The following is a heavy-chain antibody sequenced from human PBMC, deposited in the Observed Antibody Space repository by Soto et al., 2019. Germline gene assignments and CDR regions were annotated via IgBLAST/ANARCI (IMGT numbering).Heavy chain of an antibody. D-gene: IGHD5-12*01. J-gene: IGHJ6*02. CDR2: IYWNDDK. V-gene: IGHV2-5*01. CDR1: GFSLSTSGVG. CDR3: AHSIWEIVATNHYYYYGMDV. Sequence: SGPTLVNPTQTLTLTCTFSGFSLSTSGVGVGWIRQPPGKALEWLALIYWNDDKRYSPSLKSRLTITKDTSKNQVVLTMTNMDPVDTATYYCAHSIWEIVATNHYYYYGMDVWGQGTTVTVSS.